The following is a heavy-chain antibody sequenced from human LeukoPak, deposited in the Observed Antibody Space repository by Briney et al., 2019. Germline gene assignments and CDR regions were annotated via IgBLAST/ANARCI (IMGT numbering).Heavy chain of an antibody. CDR3: AKDQVGATDDY. D-gene: IGHD1-26*01. Sequence: GGSLRLSCAASGFTFSSYAMSWVRQAPGKGLEWVSAISGSGGSAYYADSVKGRVTISRDNSKNTLYLQMNSLRAEDTAVYYCAKDQVGATDDYWGQGTLVTVSS. V-gene: IGHV3-23*01. CDR1: GFTFSSYA. CDR2: ISGSGGSA. J-gene: IGHJ4*02.